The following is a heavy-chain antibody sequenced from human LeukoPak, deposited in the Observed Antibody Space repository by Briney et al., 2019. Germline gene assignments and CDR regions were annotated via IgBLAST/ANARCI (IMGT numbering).Heavy chain of an antibody. Sequence: SETLSLTCTVSGGSISGYYWSWIRQPPGKGLEWIGYISYTGSPNYNPFLKSRVTISVDTSKIQFSLKLNSVTAADTAVYYCARAHSNSWYFDYWGQGTLVTVSS. V-gene: IGHV4-59*01. CDR1: GGSISGYY. D-gene: IGHD6-13*01. CDR3: ARAHSNSWYFDY. CDR2: ISYTGSP. J-gene: IGHJ4*02.